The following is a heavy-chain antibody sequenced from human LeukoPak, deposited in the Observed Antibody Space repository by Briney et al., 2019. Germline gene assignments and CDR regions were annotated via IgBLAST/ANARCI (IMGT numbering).Heavy chain of an antibody. Sequence: PGGSLRLSCAASGFTFSSYAMHWVRQAPGKGLEWVAVISYDGSNKYYPDSVKGRFTISRDNSKNTLYLQMNSLRAEDTAVYYCASRRIVVVPASTLDYWGQGTLVTVSS. D-gene: IGHD2-2*01. CDR2: ISYDGSNK. CDR3: ASRRIVVVPASTLDY. J-gene: IGHJ4*02. V-gene: IGHV3-30-3*01. CDR1: GFTFSSYA.